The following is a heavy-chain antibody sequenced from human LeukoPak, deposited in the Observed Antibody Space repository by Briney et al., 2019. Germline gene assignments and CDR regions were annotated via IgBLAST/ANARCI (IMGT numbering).Heavy chain of an antibody. D-gene: IGHD2-21*01. J-gene: IGHJ3*02. V-gene: IGHV3-66*02. CDR1: GFTVSSNY. Sequence: GGSLRLSCAASGFTVSSNYMSWVRQAPGKGLEWVSVIYSGGSTYYADSVKGRFTISRDNSKNTLYLQMNSLRAEDTAVYYCARERRCGDCYSAVPDAFDIWGQGTMVTVSS. CDR3: ARERRCGDCYSAVPDAFDI. CDR2: IYSGGST.